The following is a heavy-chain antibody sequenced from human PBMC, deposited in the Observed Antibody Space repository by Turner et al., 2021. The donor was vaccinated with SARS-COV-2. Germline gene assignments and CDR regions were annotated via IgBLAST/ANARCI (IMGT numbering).Heavy chain of an antibody. CDR2: ISGSGGST. Sequence: EVQLVESGGGLVQPGGSLRLSCAASGFTLSSYALGWVRQSPRKGLEWVSAISGSGGSTYYADSVKGRFTISRDNSKSTLYLQMNSLRAEDTAVYYCAKAPPRPEQFHYYYYGMDVWGQGTTVTVSS. V-gene: IGHV3-23*04. CDR1: GFTLSSYA. J-gene: IGHJ6*02. D-gene: IGHD6-19*01. CDR3: AKAPPRPEQFHYYYYGMDV.